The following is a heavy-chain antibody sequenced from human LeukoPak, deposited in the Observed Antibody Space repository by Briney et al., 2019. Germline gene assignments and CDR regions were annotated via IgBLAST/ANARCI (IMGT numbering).Heavy chain of an antibody. D-gene: IGHD3-16*01. V-gene: IGHV4-39*01. CDR3: VRQVITLRSRLDY. CDR1: GFTFSSYSMN. Sequence: GSLRLSCAASGFTFSSYSMNWVRQPPGKGLEWIGSIHYSGSTYYNPSLKSRLTMSVDTSKNQFSLKLTSVTAADTAVYYCVRQVITLRSRLDYWGQGTLVTVSS. CDR2: IHYSGST. J-gene: IGHJ4*02.